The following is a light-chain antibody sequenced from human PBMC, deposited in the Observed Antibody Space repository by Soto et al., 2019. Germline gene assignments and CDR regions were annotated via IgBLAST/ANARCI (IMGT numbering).Light chain of an antibody. CDR2: HVT. V-gene: IGLV2-14*01. Sequence: QSVLTQPASVSGSLGQSITISYSGTSSDVGAYNYVSWYQQYPGKAPKLMIYHVTDRPSGVSNRFSGSKSGNTASLTISGLQAEDEADYYCCSHTTSTTFVFGTGTKVTV. J-gene: IGLJ1*01. CDR3: CSHTTSTTFV. CDR1: SSDVGAYNY.